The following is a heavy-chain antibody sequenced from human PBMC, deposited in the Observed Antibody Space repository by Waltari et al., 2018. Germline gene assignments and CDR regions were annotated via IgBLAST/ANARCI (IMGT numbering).Heavy chain of an antibody. CDR2: IWYDGSNK. D-gene: IGHD5-12*01. CDR1: GFTFSSYG. CDR3: ARGPRRDGYNGWFDP. Sequence: GGGVVQPGRSLRLSCAASGFTFSSYGMHWVRQAPGKGLEWVAVIWYDGSNKYYADSVKGRFTISRDNSKNTLYLQMNSLRAEDTAVYYCARGPRRDGYNGWFDPWGQGTLVTVSS. V-gene: IGHV3-33*01. J-gene: IGHJ5*02.